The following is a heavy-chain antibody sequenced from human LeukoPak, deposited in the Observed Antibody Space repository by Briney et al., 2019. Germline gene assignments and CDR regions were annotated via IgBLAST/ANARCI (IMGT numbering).Heavy chain of an antibody. CDR1: GFTFSNYR. CDR3: ARDVSVNKVTTPFDH. J-gene: IGHJ4*02. D-gene: IGHD1/OR15-1a*01. CDR2: INLDPNTI. Sequence: PGRSLRLSCEASGFTFSNYRMHWVRQAPGKGLEWISYINLDPNTIYYADSVKGRFTISRDSAKQSLYLQMNSLRVEDTAIYYCARDVSVNKVTTPFDHWGQGTLVTVAS. V-gene: IGHV3-48*04.